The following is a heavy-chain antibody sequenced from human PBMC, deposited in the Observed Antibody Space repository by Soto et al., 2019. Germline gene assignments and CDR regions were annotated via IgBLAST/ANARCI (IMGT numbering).Heavy chain of an antibody. CDR2: IYNDGTYS. CDR3: TRGPRPISTGTGAY. V-gene: IGHV3-74*01. J-gene: IGHJ4*02. D-gene: IGHD3-10*01. CDR1: GFIFKMYW. Sequence: GGSLRLSCAASGFIFKMYWMHWVRQSPGKGLAWISRIYNDGTYSDYADSVRGRFTIYRDNVNDTLYLQMNNLRAEDSGLYYCTRGPRPISTGTGAYWGQGTQVTVS.